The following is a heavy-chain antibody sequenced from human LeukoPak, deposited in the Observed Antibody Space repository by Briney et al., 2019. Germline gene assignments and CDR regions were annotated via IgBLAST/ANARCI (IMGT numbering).Heavy chain of an antibody. J-gene: IGHJ4*02. CDR3: ARGVDWQWLV. CDR1: GGSFSGYY. V-gene: IGHV4-34*01. CDR2: INHRRST. D-gene: IGHD6-19*01. Sequence: PSETLSLTCAVYGGSFSGYYWSWIRQPPGKGLEWIGEINHRRSTNYNPSLKSRVTMSVDKSKNQFSLKLSSVTAADTAVYYCARGVDWQWLVWGQGTLVTVSS.